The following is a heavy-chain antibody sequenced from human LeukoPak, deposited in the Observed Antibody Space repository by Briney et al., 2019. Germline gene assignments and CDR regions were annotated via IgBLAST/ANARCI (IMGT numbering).Heavy chain of an antibody. J-gene: IGHJ4*02. CDR2: IYYSGST. V-gene: IGHV4-59*12. CDR1: GGSISSYY. D-gene: IGHD5-24*01. CDR3: ASQEMATKRDY. Sequence: SETLSLTCTVSGGSISSYYWSWIRQPPGKGLEWIGYIYYSGSTNYNPSLKSRVTISVDTSKNQFSLKLSSVTAADTAVYYCASQEMATKRDYWGQGTLVTVSS.